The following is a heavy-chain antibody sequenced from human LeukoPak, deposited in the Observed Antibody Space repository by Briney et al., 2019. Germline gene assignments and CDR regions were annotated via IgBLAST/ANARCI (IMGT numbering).Heavy chain of an antibody. CDR2: MNPNSGNT. CDR3: ARGPITIFSNYYYYMDV. V-gene: IGHV1-8*01. CDR1: GYTFTSYD. Sequence: ASVKVSCKASGYTFTSYDINWVRQATGQGLEWMGWMNPNSGNTGYAQKFQGRVTMTRNTSISTAYMELSSLRSEDTAVYYCARGPITIFSNYYYYMDVWGKGTTVTISS. D-gene: IGHD3-9*01. J-gene: IGHJ6*03.